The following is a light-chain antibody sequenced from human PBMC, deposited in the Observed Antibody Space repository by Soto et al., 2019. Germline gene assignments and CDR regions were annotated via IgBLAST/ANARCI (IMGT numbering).Light chain of an antibody. Sequence: QSVLTQPTSVSGSPGQSITISCTGTSIDVGSYNLVSWYQQHPGKAPKLMIYEGSKRPSGVSNRFSGSKSGNTASLTISGLQAVYEDDYSSCTYTRSNYVFGTGT. CDR2: EGS. V-gene: IGLV2-23*01. J-gene: IGLJ1*01. CDR3: CTYTRSNYV. CDR1: SIDVGSYNL.